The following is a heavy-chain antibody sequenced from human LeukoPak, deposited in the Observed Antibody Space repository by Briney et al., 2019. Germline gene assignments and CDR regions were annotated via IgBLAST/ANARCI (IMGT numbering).Heavy chain of an antibody. D-gene: IGHD3-10*01. CDR2: ISSSGSPI. CDR3: ASFSHYYGSGSYYGYFDY. J-gene: IGHJ4*02. CDR1: GFTFSSSE. Sequence: EGSLRLSCAASGFTFSSSEMNWVRQAPGKGLEWVSYISSSGSPIYYADSVKGRFTISRDNAKNSLYLQMNSLRAEDTAVYYCASFSHYYGSGSYYGYFDYWGQGTLVTVSS. V-gene: IGHV3-48*03.